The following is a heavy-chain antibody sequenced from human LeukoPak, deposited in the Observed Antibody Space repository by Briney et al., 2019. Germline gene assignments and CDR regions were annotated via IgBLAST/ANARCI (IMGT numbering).Heavy chain of an antibody. CDR1: GFTFSSYW. CDR3: ARVCTGGGCYHFDS. Sequence: GGSLRPSCEASGFTFSSYWMHWVRQAPGKGLVWVSRINGDGSRTSYADSVKGRFTISRDNAKNTVYLQMNSLRAEDTDVYYCARVCTGGGCYHFDSWGQGTLVTVSS. CDR2: INGDGSRT. D-gene: IGHD2-8*02. V-gene: IGHV3-74*01. J-gene: IGHJ4*02.